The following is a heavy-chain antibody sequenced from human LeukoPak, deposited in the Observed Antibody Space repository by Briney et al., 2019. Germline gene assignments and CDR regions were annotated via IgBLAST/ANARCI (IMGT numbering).Heavy chain of an antibody. V-gene: IGHV4-39*07. CDR1: GGSISSSSYY. D-gene: IGHD3-10*01. CDR3: ARGVTMSGSGSYSHVSDSFFDY. Sequence: SETLSLTCTVSGGSISSSSYYWGWIRQPPGKGLEWIGSIYYSGSTYYNPSLKSRVTISVDTSKNQFSLQLSSVTAADTAVYYCARGVTMSGSGSYSHVSDSFFDYWGQGTLVTVSS. J-gene: IGHJ4*02. CDR2: IYYSGST.